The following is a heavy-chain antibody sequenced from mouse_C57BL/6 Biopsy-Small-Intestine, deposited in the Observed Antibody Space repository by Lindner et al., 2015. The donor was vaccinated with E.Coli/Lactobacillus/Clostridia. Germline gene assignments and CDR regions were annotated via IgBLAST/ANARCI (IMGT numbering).Heavy chain of an antibody. V-gene: IGHV1-22*01. J-gene: IGHJ3*01. Sequence: VQLQESGPELVKPGASVKMSCKASGYTFTDYTIHWVRQSRGKSLEWIGYTNPNSGGISYNQKFKDKATLTLSKSSNTAYMELRSLTSEDSAVYYCGAAWFAHWGQGTLVTVSA. CDR2: TNPNSGGI. CDR3: GAAWFAH. CDR1: GYTFTDYT.